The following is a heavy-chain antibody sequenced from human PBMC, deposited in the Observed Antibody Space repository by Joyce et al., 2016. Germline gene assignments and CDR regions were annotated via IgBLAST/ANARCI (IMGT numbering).Heavy chain of an antibody. Sequence: QVQLQQSGPGLVKPSQTLSLICAFSGDTVSINNTTWNWIRQSPSRGLEWLASTYFRSRWNTDYAVSVKSRVIINLDTSNKQFSCQLNSVTTEDTAVYYCTRDFDYWGQGTLVTVSS. CDR3: TRDFDY. CDR1: GDTVSINNTT. V-gene: IGHV6-1*01. CDR2: TYFRSRWNT. J-gene: IGHJ4*02.